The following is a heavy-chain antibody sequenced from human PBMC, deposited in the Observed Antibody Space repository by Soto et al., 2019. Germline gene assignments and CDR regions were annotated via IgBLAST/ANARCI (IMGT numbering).Heavy chain of an antibody. CDR2: ISSSSYI. CDR1: GFTFSSYS. CDR3: ARKGYSSSWVYFDY. J-gene: IGHJ4*02. D-gene: IGHD6-13*01. V-gene: IGHV3-21*01. Sequence: GGSLRLSCAASGFTFSSYSMNWVRQAPGKGLEWVSSISSSSYIYYADSVKGRFTISRDNAKNSLYLQMNSLRAEDTAVYSCARKGYSSSWVYFDYWGQGTLVTVSS.